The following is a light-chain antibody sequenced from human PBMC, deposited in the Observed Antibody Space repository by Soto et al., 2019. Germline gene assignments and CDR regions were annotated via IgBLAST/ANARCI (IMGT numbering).Light chain of an antibody. V-gene: IGLV1-44*01. CDR1: SSNIGSNT. CDR3: AAWDDSLNAVV. CDR2: SNN. J-gene: IGLJ2*01. Sequence: QPVLTQPPSASGTPGQRVTISCSGSSSNIGSNTVNWYQQLPGTAPKLLIYSNNQRPSGVPDRFSGSKSDTSASLAISGLQSEDEADYYCAAWDDSLNAVVFGGGTQLTVL.